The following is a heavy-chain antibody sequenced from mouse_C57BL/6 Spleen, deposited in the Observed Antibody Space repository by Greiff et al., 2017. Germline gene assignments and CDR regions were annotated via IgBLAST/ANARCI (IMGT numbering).Heavy chain of an antibody. J-gene: IGHJ2*01. CDR3: ARTGLLRDFDY. D-gene: IGHD3-3*01. V-gene: IGHV1-4*01. CDR2: INPSSGYT. Sequence: VQLQQSGAELARPGASVKLSCNASGYTFTSYTLNWVKQRHGQGLAWIGYINPSSGYTKYHQQFKDQATFTADKYSSTAYMQRSSLTSYDSAVYYCARTGLLRDFDYGGQGTTLTVSS. CDR1: GYTFTSYT.